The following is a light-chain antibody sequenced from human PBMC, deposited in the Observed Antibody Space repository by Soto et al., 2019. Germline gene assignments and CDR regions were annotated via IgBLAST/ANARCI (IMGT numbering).Light chain of an antibody. V-gene: IGKV1-39*01. CDR2: ATS. CDR3: HQSYSTPPGT. CDR1: QSISTY. J-gene: IGKJ1*01. Sequence: DSQMTQSPSSLSASVGDRVTITCRASQSISTYLIWYQQKPGKAPKLLIYATSSLQSGVPSRFSGSGSGTDFTLTISSLQPEDFATYYCHQSYSTPPGTFGQGTKVEIK.